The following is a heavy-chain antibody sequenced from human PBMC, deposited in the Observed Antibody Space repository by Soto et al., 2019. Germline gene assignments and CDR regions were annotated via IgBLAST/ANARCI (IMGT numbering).Heavy chain of an antibody. Sequence: GASVKVSCKASGYTFTSYDINWVRQTTGQGLEWMGWMNPNSGNTGYAQKFQGRVTMTRSTSISTAYMELSSLTSEDTGVYYCARVFQYGRATKKISSVSWGQGPAVSV. CDR3: ARVFQYGRATKKISSVS. CDR2: MNPNSGNT. V-gene: IGHV1-8*01. CDR1: GYTFTSYD. J-gene: IGHJ6*02. D-gene: IGHD3-10*01.